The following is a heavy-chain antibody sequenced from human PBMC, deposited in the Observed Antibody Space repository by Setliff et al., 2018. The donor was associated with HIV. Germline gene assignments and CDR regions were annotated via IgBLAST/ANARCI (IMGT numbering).Heavy chain of an antibody. CDR1: GFTFGNFW. J-gene: IGHJ5*02. D-gene: IGHD3-3*01. V-gene: IGHV3-7*03. Sequence: SLKISCAASGFTFGNFWMHWVRQAPGKGLEWVASISPDGTRNHCVGSVKGRFTASRDNAKSSLYLQMNSLRAEDTALYFCARVLLITNAVYGVVSNRFDPWGRGSQVTVSS. CDR3: ARVLLITNAVYGVVSNRFDP. CDR2: ISPDGTRN.